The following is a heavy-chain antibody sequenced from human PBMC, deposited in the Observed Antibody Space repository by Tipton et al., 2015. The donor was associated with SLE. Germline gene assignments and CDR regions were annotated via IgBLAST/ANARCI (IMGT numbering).Heavy chain of an antibody. J-gene: IGHJ6*02. Sequence: QLVQSGPEVKKPGSSVKVSCKTSGGTFSSYAISWVRQAPGQGLEWMGGIIPIFGTANYAEKFQGRVRITADESTSTAYMELSSLRSEDTAVYYCARDVVPEGSGSFEVHHYGLDVWGQGTTVTVSS. CDR3: ARDVVPEGSGSFEVHHYGLDV. V-gene: IGHV1-69*01. CDR2: IIPIFGTA. D-gene: IGHD3-10*01. CDR1: GGTFSSYA.